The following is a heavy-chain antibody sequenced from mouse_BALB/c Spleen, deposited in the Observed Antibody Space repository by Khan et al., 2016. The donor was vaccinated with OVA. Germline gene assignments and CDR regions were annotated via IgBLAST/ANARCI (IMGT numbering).Heavy chain of an antibody. CDR2: IDPYDSET. J-gene: IGHJ3*01. Sequence: VQLQQSGTELVRPGTSVKLSCKASGYTFTSYWMNWIKQRPEQGLEWIGRIDPYDSETHYNQKFKDQAILTVEKSSNTAYMQLSNLTSEDSAIDYCARNPFAYWGQGTLVTVSA. CDR3: ARNPFAY. V-gene: IGHV1-52*01. CDR1: GYTFTSYW.